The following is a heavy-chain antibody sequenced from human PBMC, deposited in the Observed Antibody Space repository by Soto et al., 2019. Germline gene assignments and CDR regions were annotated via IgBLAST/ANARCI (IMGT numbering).Heavy chain of an antibody. D-gene: IGHD3-10*01. CDR2: INHSGST. CDR3: ARGREKVRGVIISRYYYYGMDV. Sequence: DTLSLTCAVYGGSFSGYYWSWIRQPPGKGLEWIGEINHSGSTNYNPSLKSRVTISVDTSKNQFSLKLSSVTAADTAVYYCARGREKVRGVIISRYYYYGMDVWGQGTTVTVSS. CDR1: GGSFSGYY. V-gene: IGHV4-34*01. J-gene: IGHJ6*02.